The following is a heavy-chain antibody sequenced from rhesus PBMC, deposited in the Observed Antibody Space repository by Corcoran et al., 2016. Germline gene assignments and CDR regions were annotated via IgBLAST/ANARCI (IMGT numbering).Heavy chain of an antibody. V-gene: IGHV1-198*02. J-gene: IGHJ4*01. Sequence: QAQLVQSGAAVKTPGASVKVSCTTSVFTFGSYAIRCVRQAPVQGLEWSGVIITLVGVTNYAEKFQGRVTITADTSTSTAYMERSSLRSEDTAVYYCARADYGYYYTVDYWGQGVLVTVSS. CDR2: IITLVGVT. CDR1: VFTFGSYA. D-gene: IGHD3-9*01. CDR3: ARADYGYYYTVDY.